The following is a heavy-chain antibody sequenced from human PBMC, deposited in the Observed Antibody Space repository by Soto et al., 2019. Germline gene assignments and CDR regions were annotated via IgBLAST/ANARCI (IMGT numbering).Heavy chain of an antibody. J-gene: IGHJ4*02. D-gene: IGHD4-17*01. CDR2: IKQDGSEK. Sequence: EVQLVESGGGLVQPGGSMRLSCAASGFTFSSYWISWVRQAPGKGLEWVANIKQDGSEKYYVDSVKGRFTISRDSAENSVYLQMHSLRAEDTAVYYCAASPDYGPQFDFWGQGSLVTVSS. CDR1: GFTFSSYW. V-gene: IGHV3-7*01. CDR3: AASPDYGPQFDF.